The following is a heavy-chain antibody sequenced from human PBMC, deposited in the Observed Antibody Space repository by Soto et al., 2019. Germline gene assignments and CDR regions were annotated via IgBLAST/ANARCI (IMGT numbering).Heavy chain of an antibody. CDR3: ASSGEYPYYYYGMDV. CDR2: INPSGGST. J-gene: IGHJ6*02. D-gene: IGHD3-10*01. V-gene: IGHV1-46*01. Sequence: ASVKVSCKASGYTFTSYYMHWVLQAPGQGLEWMGIINPSGGSTSYAQKFQGRVTMTRDTSTSTVYMELSSLRSEDTAVYYCASSGEYPYYYYGMDVWGQGTTVTVSS. CDR1: GYTFTSYY.